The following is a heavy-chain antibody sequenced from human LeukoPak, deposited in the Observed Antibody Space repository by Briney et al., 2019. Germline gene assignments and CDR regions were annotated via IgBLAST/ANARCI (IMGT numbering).Heavy chain of an antibody. Sequence: SETLSLTCTVSGGSISGYYWSWIRQPLGKGLEWIGHIYYSGSTNYNPSLKSRLTISVDTSKNHFSLKLSSVTAADTAVYYCARSDGAGSYYYFDYWGQGTLVTVSS. D-gene: IGHD3-10*01. CDR1: GGSISGYY. V-gene: IGHV4-59*01. CDR3: ARSDGAGSYYYFDY. J-gene: IGHJ4*02. CDR2: IYYSGST.